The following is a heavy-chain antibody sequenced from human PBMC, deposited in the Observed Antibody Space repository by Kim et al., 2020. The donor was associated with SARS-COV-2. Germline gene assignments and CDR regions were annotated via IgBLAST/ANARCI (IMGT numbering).Heavy chain of an antibody. CDR2: ISGSGGRI. V-gene: IGHV3-23*01. CDR1: GFTFSNYV. Sequence: GGSLRLSCGVSGFTFSNYVMSWVRQGPAKGLEWVAAISGSGGRIYHADSVKGRFTISRDNSKNTLYLQMNSLRADDTAIYYCARFKAGLSSPYDYWGQGT. J-gene: IGHJ4*02. D-gene: IGHD3-10*01. CDR3: ARFKAGLSSPYDY.